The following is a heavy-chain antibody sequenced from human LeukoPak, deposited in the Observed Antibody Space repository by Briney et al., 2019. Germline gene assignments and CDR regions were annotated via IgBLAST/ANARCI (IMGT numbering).Heavy chain of an antibody. V-gene: IGHV3-23*05. CDR3: GSKTGGTGTYY. CDR1: GFSFSDSV. Sequence: GGSLRLSCAASGFSFSDSVMSWVRRAPGKGLEWVSAIFSSGSNTYYADSVKGRFTISRDNSKNTLFLQMNSLRAEDTAVYHCGSKTGGTGTYYWGQGTLVTVSS. CDR2: IFSSGSNT. J-gene: IGHJ4*02. D-gene: IGHD7-27*01.